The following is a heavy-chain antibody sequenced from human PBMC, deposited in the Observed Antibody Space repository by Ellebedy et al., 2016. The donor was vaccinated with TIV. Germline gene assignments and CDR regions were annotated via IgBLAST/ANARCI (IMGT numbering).Heavy chain of an antibody. CDR3: AREWGRSAATFDY. Sequence: PGGSLRLSCVASGFTFSSYAMCWVRQAPGKGLEWVSTISDSGGNTYFPDSVKGRFTISRDNSKNTLYLQMNSLRAEDTAVYYCAREWGRSAATFDYWGQGTLVTVSS. CDR2: ISDSGGNT. D-gene: IGHD3-16*01. J-gene: IGHJ4*02. CDR1: GFTFSSYA. V-gene: IGHV3-23*01.